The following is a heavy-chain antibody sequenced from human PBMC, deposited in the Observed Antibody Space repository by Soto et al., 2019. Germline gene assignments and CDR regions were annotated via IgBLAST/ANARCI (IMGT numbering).Heavy chain of an antibody. CDR1: GFAFSSYG. Sequence: PGGSLRLSCAASGFAFSSYGMHWVRQAPGKGLEWVANIKQDGIDKYFLYSLKGRFTISRDNSKNSLLLQMNSLRVEDTAVYYCARDLGYCSGGTCYSVLDYWGQGALVTVSS. CDR2: IKQDGIDK. J-gene: IGHJ4*02. D-gene: IGHD2-15*01. CDR3: ARDLGYCSGGTCYSVLDY. V-gene: IGHV3-7*03.